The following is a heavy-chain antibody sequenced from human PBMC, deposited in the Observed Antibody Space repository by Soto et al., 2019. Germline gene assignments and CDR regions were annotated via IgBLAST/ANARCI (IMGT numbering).Heavy chain of an antibody. CDR2: IDSNNGNT. J-gene: IGHJ4*02. CDR3: ARVAVAGFWYFDY. CDR1: GYTFASYG. D-gene: IGHD6-19*01. V-gene: IGHV1-18*04. Sequence: XSVKVSCKASGYTFASYGISWVRQAPGQGLEYMGWIDSNNGNTDYVQKFQGRVTMTTDTSTTTTYMELRGLRSDDTALYYCARVAVAGFWYFDYWGQGTMVTVFS.